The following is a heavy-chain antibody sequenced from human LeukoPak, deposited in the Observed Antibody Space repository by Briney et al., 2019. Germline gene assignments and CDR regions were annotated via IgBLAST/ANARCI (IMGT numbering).Heavy chain of an antibody. CDR2: IYYSGST. CDR1: GGSISIYY. Sequence: SETLSLTCTVSGGSISIYYWSWIRQPPGKGLEWIGYIYYSGSTNYNPSLKSRITISVDTSKNQFSLTLNSVTAADTAVYYCAREYDYWSLGTLVTVSS. J-gene: IGHJ4*01. V-gene: IGHV4-59*01. CDR3: AREYDY.